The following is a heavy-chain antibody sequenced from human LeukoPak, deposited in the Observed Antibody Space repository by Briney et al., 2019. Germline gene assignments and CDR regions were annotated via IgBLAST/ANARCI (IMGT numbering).Heavy chain of an antibody. CDR1: GFTFSDYY. V-gene: IGHV3-11*04. D-gene: IGHD3-9*01. Sequence: GGSLRLSCAASGFTFSDYYMSWIRQAPGKGLEWVSYISSSSSTIYYADSVKGRFTISRDNAKNSLYLQMNSLRAEDTAVYYCVGPLDILTGWLAFDIWGQGTMVTVSS. CDR2: ISSSSSTI. J-gene: IGHJ3*02. CDR3: VGPLDILTGWLAFDI.